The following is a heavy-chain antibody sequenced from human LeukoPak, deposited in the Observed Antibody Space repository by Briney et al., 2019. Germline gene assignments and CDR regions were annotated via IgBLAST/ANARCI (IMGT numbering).Heavy chain of an antibody. D-gene: IGHD3-10*01. CDR1: GFSISDHY. J-gene: IGHJ4*02. Sequence: GGSLRLSCAASGFSISDHYMSWIRQSPGKGLEWISYVTSSGSSTRSADSVKGRFTISRDNAKNSVALQMNSLRAEDTAVYYCTRERRGSYYAFESWGQGTLVTVSS. V-gene: IGHV3-11*01. CDR2: VTSSGSST. CDR3: TRERRGSYYAFES.